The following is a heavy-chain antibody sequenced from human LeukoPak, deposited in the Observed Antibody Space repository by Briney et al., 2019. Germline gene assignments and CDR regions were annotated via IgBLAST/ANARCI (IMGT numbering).Heavy chain of an antibody. CDR3: ARESEGLDY. J-gene: IGHJ4*02. V-gene: IGHV4-31*03. CDR2: IYYNGST. Sequence: PSETLSLTRTVSGGSLSSGGYYWSWIRQHPGKGLEWIGYIYYNGSTYYNPSLKSRVTIPVDTSKNQFSLKLSSVTAADTAVYYCARESEGLDYWGQGTLVTVSS. CDR1: GGSLSSGGYY.